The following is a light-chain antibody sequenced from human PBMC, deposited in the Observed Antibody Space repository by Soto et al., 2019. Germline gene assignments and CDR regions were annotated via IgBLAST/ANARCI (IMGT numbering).Light chain of an antibody. CDR1: QSVSSY. V-gene: IGKV3-11*01. J-gene: IGKJ2*01. Sequence: EIVLTQSPATLSLSPGEGATVSCRASQSVSSYLAWYQQKPGQAPRLLIYDASNRATGIPARFSGSGSGTDFTLTISSLEPEDFAVYYCQQRSSWPYTFGQGTKLEIK. CDR2: DAS. CDR3: QQRSSWPYT.